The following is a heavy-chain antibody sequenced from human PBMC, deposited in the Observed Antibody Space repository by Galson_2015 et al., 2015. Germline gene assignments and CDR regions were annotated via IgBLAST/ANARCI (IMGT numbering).Heavy chain of an antibody. J-gene: IGHJ4*02. V-gene: IGHV3-30*01. D-gene: IGHD6-19*01. CDR1: GFTFSSYA. CDR3: ARQGSGWFSTNDY. Sequence: SLRLSCAASGFTFSSYAMHWVRQAPGKGLEWVAVISYDGSNKYYADSVKGRFTISRDNSKNTLYLQMNSLRAEDTAVYYCARQGSGWFSTNDYWGQGTLVTVSS. CDR2: ISYDGSNK.